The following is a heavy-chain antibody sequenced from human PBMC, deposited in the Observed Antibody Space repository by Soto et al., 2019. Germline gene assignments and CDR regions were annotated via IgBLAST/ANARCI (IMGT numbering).Heavy chain of an antibody. J-gene: IGHJ6*02. V-gene: IGHV4-4*02. CDR3: ARVRGQVVVVPAAKSRHYYGMDV. CDR1: GGSISSSNW. D-gene: IGHD2-2*01. Sequence: QVQLQESGPGLVKPSGTLSLTCAVSGGSISSSNWWSWVRQPPGKGLEWIGEIYHSGSTNYNPSLKSGFTISVDKSKNQFSLKLSSVTAADTAVYYCARVRGQVVVVPAAKSRHYYGMDVWGQGTTVTVSS. CDR2: IYHSGST.